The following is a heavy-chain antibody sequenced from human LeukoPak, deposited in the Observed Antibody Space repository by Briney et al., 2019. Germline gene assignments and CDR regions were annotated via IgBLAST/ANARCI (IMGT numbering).Heavy chain of an antibody. J-gene: IGHJ3*02. CDR1: GFTFSSYW. Sequence: GGSLRLSCAASGFTFSSYWMNWVRQAPGKGLEWVANINQDGSDKYYVDSVKGRFTISRDNAKNSLYLQMNSLRAEDTAVYYWARDPYRTDAFDIWGQGTMVTVSS. CDR2: INQDGSDK. V-gene: IGHV3-7*01. D-gene: IGHD1-14*01. CDR3: ARDPYRTDAFDI.